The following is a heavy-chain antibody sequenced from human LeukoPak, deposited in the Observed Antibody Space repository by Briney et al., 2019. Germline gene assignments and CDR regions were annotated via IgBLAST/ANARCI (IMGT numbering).Heavy chain of an antibody. CDR2: LTNSGDYT. CDR3: VNRGCTGDYAYDF. J-gene: IGHJ4*02. D-gene: IGHD4-17*01. CDR1: GFTFSSYA. V-gene: IGHV3-64D*08. Sequence: PGGSRRLSCLASGFTFSSYAVHWVRPAQGKGLQYVSALTNSGDYTHYADTVKVRFTISSDNYKNALYLQMSGLTEEDTAVYYCVNRGCTGDYAYDFWGQGTLVTVSS.